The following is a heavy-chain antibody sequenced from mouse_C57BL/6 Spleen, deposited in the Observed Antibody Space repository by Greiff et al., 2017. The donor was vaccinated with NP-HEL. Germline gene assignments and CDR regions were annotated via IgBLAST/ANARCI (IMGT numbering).Heavy chain of an antibody. CDR1: GYAFSSYW. V-gene: IGHV1-80*01. D-gene: IGHD4-1*01. CDR2: IYPGDGDT. Sequence: VKLQQSGAELVKPGASVKISCKASGYAFSSYWMNWVKQRPGKGLEWIGQIYPGDGDTNYNGKFKGKATLTADKSSSTAYMQLSSLTSEDSAVYFCARCLTGTVFDYWGQGTTLTVSS. CDR3: ARCLTGTVFDY. J-gene: IGHJ2*01.